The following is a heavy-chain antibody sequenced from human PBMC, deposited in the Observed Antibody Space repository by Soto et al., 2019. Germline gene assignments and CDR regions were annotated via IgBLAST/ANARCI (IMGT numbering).Heavy chain of an antibody. D-gene: IGHD3-3*01. Sequence: ASVKVSCKASGYTFTSYYMHWVRQAPGQGLEWMGIINPSGGSTSYAQKFQGRATMTRDTSTSTVYMELSSLRSEDTAVYYCARSLLRFLEWSPGDYWGQGTLVTVSS. CDR2: INPSGGST. V-gene: IGHV1-46*03. J-gene: IGHJ4*02. CDR1: GYTFTSYY. CDR3: ARSLLRFLEWSPGDY.